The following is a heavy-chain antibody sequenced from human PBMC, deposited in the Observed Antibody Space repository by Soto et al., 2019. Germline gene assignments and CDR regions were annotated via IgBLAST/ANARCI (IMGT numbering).Heavy chain of an antibody. CDR2: LYYSGST. V-gene: IGHV4-59*07. D-gene: IGHD6-19*01. J-gene: IGHJ1*01. Sequence: SDELFPTCTGSGCFISRYYWDWIRQPPGKGMEWIGYLYYSGSTNYNPSLKSRVTMSVDTSKNQFSLKLSSVTAADTAVYYCARSYFTYSSSWYLRLWGKGTLVT. CDR1: GCFISRYY. CDR3: ARSYFTYSSSWYLRL.